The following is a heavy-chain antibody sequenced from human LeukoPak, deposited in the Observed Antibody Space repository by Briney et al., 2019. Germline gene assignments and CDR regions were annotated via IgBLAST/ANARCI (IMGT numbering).Heavy chain of an antibody. Sequence: PGGSLRLSCTASGLIFSSYSMNWVRQAPGKGLEWVSYISSSGSYIYYADSVKGRFTISRDNAENSLYLQMNSLRDEDTAVYYCARGRATGRSGGDYWGQGTLVTVSS. V-gene: IGHV3-48*02. J-gene: IGHJ4*02. CDR2: ISSSGSYI. CDR3: ARGRATGRSGGDY. D-gene: IGHD3-9*01. CDR1: GLIFSSYS.